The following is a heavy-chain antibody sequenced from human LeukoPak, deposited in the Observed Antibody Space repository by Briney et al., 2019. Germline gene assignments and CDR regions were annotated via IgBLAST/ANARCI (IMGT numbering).Heavy chain of an antibody. J-gene: IGHJ4*02. D-gene: IGHD3-22*01. CDR3: ARGPYYSDSVTYSFDY. CDR2: IYYTGST. CDR1: GGSISTFY. V-gene: IGHV4-59*01. Sequence: SETLSLTCTVSGGSISTFYWSWIRQPPGKGLEWIGYIYYTGSTKYNSSLTSRVTISVDASKNQFSLKLNSVTAADTAVYYCARGPYYSDSVTYSFDYWGQGALVTVSS.